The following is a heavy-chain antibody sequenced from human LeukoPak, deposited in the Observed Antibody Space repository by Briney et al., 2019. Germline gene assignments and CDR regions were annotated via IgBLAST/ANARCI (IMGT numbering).Heavy chain of an antibody. D-gene: IGHD6-13*01. J-gene: IGHJ5*02. CDR2: IYTSGST. V-gene: IGHV4-4*07. CDR3: ARDSIAAADNWFDP. CDR1: GGSISSYY. Sequence: SETLSLTCTVSGGSISSYYWSWIRQPAGKGLEWIGRIYTSGSTNYNPSLKSRVTMSVDTSKNQFSLKLSSVTAADTAVYYCARDSIAAADNWFDPWGQGTLVTVSS.